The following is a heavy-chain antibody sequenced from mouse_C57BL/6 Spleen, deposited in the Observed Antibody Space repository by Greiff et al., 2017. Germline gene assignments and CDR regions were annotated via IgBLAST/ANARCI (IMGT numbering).Heavy chain of an antibody. CDR3: TRRRAQAAYYYAMDY. J-gene: IGHJ4*01. D-gene: IGHD3-2*02. Sequence: VQLVESGAELVRPGASVTLSCKASGYTFTDYEMHWVKQTPVHGLEWIGAIDPETGGTAYNQKFKGKAILTADKSSSTAYMERRSLTSEDSAVYYCTRRRAQAAYYYAMDYWGQGTSVTVSS. CDR1: GYTFTDYE. CDR2: IDPETGGT. V-gene: IGHV1-15*01.